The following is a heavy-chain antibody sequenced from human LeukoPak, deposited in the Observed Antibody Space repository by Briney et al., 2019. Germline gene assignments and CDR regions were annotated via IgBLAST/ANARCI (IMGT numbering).Heavy chain of an antibody. J-gene: IGHJ5*02. D-gene: IGHD3-10*01. Sequence: GGSLRLPCAASGFTFSSHWMIWVRQAPGKGPVWVSRINSDGSTTSYADSVKGRFTISRDNSKNTLYLQMNSLRAEDTAVYFCARVATGSYDWFDPWGQGTLVTVSS. CDR2: INSDGSTT. CDR1: GFTFSSHW. CDR3: ARVATGSYDWFDP. V-gene: IGHV3-74*01.